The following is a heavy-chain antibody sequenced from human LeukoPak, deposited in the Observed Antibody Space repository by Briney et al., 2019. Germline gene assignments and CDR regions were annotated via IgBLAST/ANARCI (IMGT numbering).Heavy chain of an antibody. V-gene: IGHV3-30*02. CDR1: GFTFSSYG. CDR3: AKDQGRDGYKCLDY. CDR2: IRYDGSNK. J-gene: IGHJ4*02. D-gene: IGHD5-24*01. Sequence: GGSLRLPCAASGFTFSSYGMHWVRQAPGKGLEWVAFIRYDGSNKYYADSVKGRFTISRDNSKNTLYLQMNSLRAEDTVVYYCAKDQGRDGYKCLDYWGQGTLVTVSS.